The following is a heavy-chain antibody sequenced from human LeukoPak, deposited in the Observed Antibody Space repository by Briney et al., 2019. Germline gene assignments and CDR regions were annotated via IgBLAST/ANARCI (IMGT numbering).Heavy chain of an antibody. CDR2: ISSSGSTI. CDR1: GFTFSSYA. D-gene: IGHD6-6*01. Sequence: GGSLRLSCAASGFTFSSYAMSWVRQAPGKGLEWVSYISSSGSTIYYADSVKGRFTISRDNAKNSLYLQMNSLRAEDTAVYFCPRVYSSSSGKGMDVWGQGTTVTVSS. CDR3: PRVYSSSSGKGMDV. J-gene: IGHJ6*02. V-gene: IGHV3-48*03.